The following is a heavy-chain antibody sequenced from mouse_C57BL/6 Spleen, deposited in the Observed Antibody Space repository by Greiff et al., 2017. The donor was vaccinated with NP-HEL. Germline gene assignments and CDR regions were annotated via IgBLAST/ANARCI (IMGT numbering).Heavy chain of an antibody. Sequence: EVQRVESGPSLVRPSQTLSLTCTVTGFSINSDCYWIWIRQFPGNKLEYIGYTFYSGITYYNPSLESRTYITRDTSKNQFSLKLSSVTTEDTATYYCARAPQATYAMDYWGQGTSVTVSS. V-gene: IGHV3-3*01. D-gene: IGHD3-2*02. CDR3: ARAPQATYAMDY. J-gene: IGHJ4*01. CDR2: TFYSGIT. CDR1: GFSINSDCY.